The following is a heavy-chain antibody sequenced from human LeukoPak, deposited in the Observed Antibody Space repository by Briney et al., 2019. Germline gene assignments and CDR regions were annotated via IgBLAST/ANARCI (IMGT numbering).Heavy chain of an antibody. CDR3: ARLGAGEGYYYGMDV. V-gene: IGHV1-69*08. CDR2: IIPILGTA. Sequence: SVKVSCKASGGTFSNYHIIWVRQAPGQGLEWMGRIIPILGTANDAQRFQGRVTITADKSASTTYMELSSLRSEDTAVYYCARLGAGEGYYYGMDVWGQGTTVTVSS. D-gene: IGHD4/OR15-4a*01. CDR1: GGTFSNYH. J-gene: IGHJ6*02.